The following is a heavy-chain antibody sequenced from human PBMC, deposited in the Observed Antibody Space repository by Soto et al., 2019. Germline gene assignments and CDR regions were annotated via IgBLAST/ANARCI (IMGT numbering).Heavy chain of an antibody. CDR3: AKVRGPTPGWYGSYYYYYGMDV. CDR2: ISYDGSNK. Sequence: GGSLRLSCAASGFTFSSYGMHWVRQAPGKGLEWVAVISYDGSNKYYADSVKGRFTISRDNSKNTLYLQMNSLRAEDTAVYYCAKVRGPTPGWYGSYYYYYGMDVWGQGTTVTVSS. D-gene: IGHD6-19*01. CDR1: GFTFSSYG. J-gene: IGHJ6*02. V-gene: IGHV3-30*18.